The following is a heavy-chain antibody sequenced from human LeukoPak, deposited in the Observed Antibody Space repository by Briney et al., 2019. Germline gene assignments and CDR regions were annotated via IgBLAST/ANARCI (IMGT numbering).Heavy chain of an antibody. J-gene: IGHJ4*02. CDR3: ARDRGYGYGFFDY. CDR2: FYSGGSS. Sequence: GGSLRLSCAASGFTVRSIYMTWVRQAPGKGLEWVSSFYSGGSSYYADSVKGRFIISRDSSTDTLYLQMNSLRDEDTAVYFCARDRGYGYGFFDYWGQGTLVTVSS. D-gene: IGHD5-18*01. V-gene: IGHV3-53*01. CDR1: GFTVRSIY.